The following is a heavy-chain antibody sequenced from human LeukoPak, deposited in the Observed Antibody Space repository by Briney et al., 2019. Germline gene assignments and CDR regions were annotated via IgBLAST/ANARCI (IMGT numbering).Heavy chain of an antibody. CDR2: VYYSGST. V-gene: IGHV4-39*01. Sequence: SETLSLTCTVSGGSVSSSNYYWGWIRRPPGKGLEWIGNVYYSGSTYYNPTLKSRVTISVDTSKNQFFLKLTSVTAADTAVYFCARQDYYYYMDVWGEGTTVTVSS. CDR3: ARQDYYYYMDV. J-gene: IGHJ6*03. CDR1: GGSVSSSNYY.